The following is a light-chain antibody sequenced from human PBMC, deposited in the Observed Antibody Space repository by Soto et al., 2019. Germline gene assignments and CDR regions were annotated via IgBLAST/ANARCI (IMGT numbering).Light chain of an antibody. Sequence: EIVLTQSPGTLYLSPGERATLSCRASQSVSSSYLAWYQQKPGQAPRLLIYGASSRATGIPDRFSGSASGTDFTLTISRLEPEDFAVYYCQQYGSSAWTFGQGTKVEIK. CDR1: QSVSSSY. CDR2: GAS. CDR3: QQYGSSAWT. J-gene: IGKJ1*01. V-gene: IGKV3-20*01.